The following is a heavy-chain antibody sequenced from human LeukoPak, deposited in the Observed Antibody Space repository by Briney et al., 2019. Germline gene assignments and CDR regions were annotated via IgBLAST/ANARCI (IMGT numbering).Heavy chain of an antibody. D-gene: IGHD3-3*01. CDR2: IRSRAYAGTT. CDR3: TRGGYDFWSGYYMYYYGMDV. CDR1: GFTFGDYA. J-gene: IGHJ6*02. V-gene: IGHV3-49*04. Sequence: GGSLRLSCTASGFTFGDYAMSWVRQAPGKGLEWVGFIRSRAYAGTTEYAASVKGRFTISRDDSKSIAYLQMNSLKTEDTAVYYCTRGGYDFWSGYYMYYYGMDVWGQGTTVTVSS.